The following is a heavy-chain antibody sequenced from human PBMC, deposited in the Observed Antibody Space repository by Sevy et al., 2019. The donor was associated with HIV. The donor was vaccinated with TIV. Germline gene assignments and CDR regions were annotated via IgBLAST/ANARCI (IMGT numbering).Heavy chain of an antibody. V-gene: IGHV3-23*01. D-gene: IGHD3-3*01. J-gene: IGHJ5*02. Sequence: GGSLRLSCVASGFRFSAFGMAWVRQAAGEGLEWVSGINGGGGSTYYRNSVKGRFTVSRDNSKNTVCLQMNSLRADDTAVYYCAKAPYYDFWSHNYNNWFDPWGQGTLVTVSS. CDR2: INGGGGST. CDR1: GFRFSAFG. CDR3: AKAPYYDFWSHNYNNWFDP.